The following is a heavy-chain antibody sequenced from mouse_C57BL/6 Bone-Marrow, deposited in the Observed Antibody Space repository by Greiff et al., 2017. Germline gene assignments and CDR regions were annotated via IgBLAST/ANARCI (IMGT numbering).Heavy chain of an antibody. J-gene: IGHJ1*03. CDR1: GFTFSDYY. V-gene: IGHV5-16*01. CDR2: ITYDGSST. CDR3: ARDPGYGSSYWYFDV. Sequence: EVHLVESEGGLVQPGSSMKLSCTASGFTFSDYYMAWVRQVPETGLEWVAIITYDGSSTYYLDSLKSRFIFSRDNAKNILYQQMSSLKTEDTATYYCARDPGYGSSYWYFDVWGTGTTVTVSS. D-gene: IGHD1-1*01.